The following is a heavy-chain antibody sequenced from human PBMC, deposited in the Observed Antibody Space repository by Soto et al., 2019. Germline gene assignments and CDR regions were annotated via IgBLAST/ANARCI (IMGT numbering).Heavy chain of an antibody. CDR1: GGSISSYY. CDR3: ARVGYSSGWYWFDP. J-gene: IGHJ5*02. CDR2: IYYSGST. V-gene: IGHV4-59*01. D-gene: IGHD6-19*01. Sequence: SETLSLTCTVSGGSISSYYWSWIRQPPGKGLEWIGYIYYSGSTNYNPSLKSRVTISVDTSKNQFSLKLSSVTAADTAVYYCARVGYSSGWYWFDPWGQGTLVTVSS.